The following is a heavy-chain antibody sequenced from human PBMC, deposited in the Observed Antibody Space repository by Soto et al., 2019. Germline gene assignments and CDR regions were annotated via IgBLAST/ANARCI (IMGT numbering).Heavy chain of an antibody. Sequence: SETLSLRCTGSGGSISSSRYYVGWIRLPPGKGLEWIGSIYYSGSTYYNPSLKSRVTISVDTSKNQFSLKLSSVTAADTAVYYCARHRESYGDYYYGMDVWGQGTTVT. CDR1: GGSISSSRYY. CDR3: ARHRESYGDYYYGMDV. J-gene: IGHJ6*02. D-gene: IGHD3-10*01. V-gene: IGHV4-39*01. CDR2: IYYSGST.